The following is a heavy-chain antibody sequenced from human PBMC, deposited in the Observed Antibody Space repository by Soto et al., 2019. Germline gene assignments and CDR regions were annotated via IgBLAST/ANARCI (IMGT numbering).Heavy chain of an antibody. CDR3: AKDGSGWFGFDY. CDR1: GFTFSSYG. D-gene: IGHD6-19*01. J-gene: IGHJ4*02. Sequence: GGSLRLSCAASGFTFSSYGMHWVRQAPGKGLEWVAVISYDGSNKYYADSVKGRFTISRDNSKNTLYPQMNSLRAEDTAVYYCAKDGSGWFGFDYWGQGTLVTVSS. V-gene: IGHV3-30*18. CDR2: ISYDGSNK.